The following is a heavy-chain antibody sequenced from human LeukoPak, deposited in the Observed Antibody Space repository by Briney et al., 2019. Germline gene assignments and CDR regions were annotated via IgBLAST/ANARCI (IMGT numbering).Heavy chain of an antibody. J-gene: IGHJ4*02. V-gene: IGHV4-34*01. Sequence: SETLSLTCAVYGGSFSGYYWNWIRQPPGKGLEWIGEINHSGSTNYNPSLKSRVTISVDTSKNQFSLKLSSVTAAATAVYYCATGNSTFAGYWGQGTLVTVSS. CDR2: INHSGST. CDR3: ATGNSTFAGY. D-gene: IGHD4-23*01. CDR1: GGSFSGYY.